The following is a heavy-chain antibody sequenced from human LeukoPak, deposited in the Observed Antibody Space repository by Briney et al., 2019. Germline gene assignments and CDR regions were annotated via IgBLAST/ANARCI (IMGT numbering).Heavy chain of an antibody. J-gene: IGHJ4*02. CDR1: GFTFSSYA. D-gene: IGHD5-12*01. V-gene: IGHV3-20*04. CDR3: ARSLVAIFDY. CDR2: INWNGGST. Sequence: PGGSLRLSCAASGFTFSSYAMSWVRQAPGKGLEWVSGINWNGGSTGYADSVKGRFTISRDNAKNSLYLQMNSLRAEDTAVYYCARSLVAIFDYWGQGTLVTVSS.